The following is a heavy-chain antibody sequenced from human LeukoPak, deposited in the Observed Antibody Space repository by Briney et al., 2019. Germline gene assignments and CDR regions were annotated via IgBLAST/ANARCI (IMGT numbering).Heavy chain of an antibody. J-gene: IGHJ3*02. CDR2: INPSGGST. Sequence: ASVKVSCKASGYTFTNYYMHWVRQAPGQGLEWMGIINPSGGSTSYAQKFQGRVTMTRDTSTSTVYMELSSLRSEDTAVYYCALASYYYDSSGYFGDAFDIWGQGTMVTVSS. CDR3: ALASYYYDSSGYFGDAFDI. D-gene: IGHD3-22*01. CDR1: GYTFTNYY. V-gene: IGHV1-46*01.